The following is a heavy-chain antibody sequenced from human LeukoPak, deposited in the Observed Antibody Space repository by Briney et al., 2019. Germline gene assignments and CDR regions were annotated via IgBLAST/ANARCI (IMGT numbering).Heavy chain of an antibody. Sequence: PGGSRRLSCAASGFIFDDHGMSWVRQVPGKGLEWGSGINWNGGSTGYADSVKGRFTISRDNAKKSLYLQMNSLRAEDTALYYCAGGDRNGWYFDYWGQGILVTVSS. CDR3: AGGDRNGWYFDY. V-gene: IGHV3-20*04. CDR2: INWNGGST. J-gene: IGHJ4*02. CDR1: GFIFDDHG. D-gene: IGHD6-19*01.